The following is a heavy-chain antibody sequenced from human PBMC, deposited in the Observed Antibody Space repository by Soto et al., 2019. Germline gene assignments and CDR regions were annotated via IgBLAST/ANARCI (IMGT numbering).Heavy chain of an antibody. J-gene: IGHJ5*02. D-gene: IGHD1-26*01. V-gene: IGHV3-23*01. CDR2: ISGSGFKK. CDR3: AKNQGVELVPLATVDWFDP. CDR1: GFTFSSYA. Sequence: GGSLRLSCAASGFTFSSYAMSWVRQAPGKGLEWISSISGSGFKKYYADSVKGRFTISRDNSKSTVYLELNNLSAEDTAVYHCAKNQGVELVPLATVDWFDPWGQGSVVTVSS.